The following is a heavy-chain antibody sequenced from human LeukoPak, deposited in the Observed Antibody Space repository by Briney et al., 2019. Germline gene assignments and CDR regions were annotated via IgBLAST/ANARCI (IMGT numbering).Heavy chain of an antibody. D-gene: IGHD3-3*01. CDR3: ARKHYDFWSGLSGWFDP. J-gene: IGHJ5*02. CDR1: GGSFSDYY. V-gene: IGHV4-34*01. Sequence: SETLSLTCAVYGGSFSDYYWSWIRQPPGKGLEWIGEINHSGSTNYNPSLKSRVTISVDTSKNQFSLKLSSVTAADTAVYYCARKHYDFWSGLSGWFDPWGQGTLVTVSS. CDR2: INHSGST.